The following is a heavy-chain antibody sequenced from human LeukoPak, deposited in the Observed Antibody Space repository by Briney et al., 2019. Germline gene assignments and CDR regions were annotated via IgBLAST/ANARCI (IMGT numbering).Heavy chain of an antibody. CDR3: ATAHTGYSQN. CDR2: SNPNSGGT. CDR1: GYTFTGYY. J-gene: IGHJ4*02. V-gene: IGHV1-2*02. D-gene: IGHD6-13*01. Sequence: ASVKVSCTASGYTFTGYYMHWVRQAPGQGLEWMGWSNPNSGGTNYAQKFQGRVTMTEDTSTDTAYMERSSLRSDDTAVYFCATAHTGYSQNWGQGTLVTVSS.